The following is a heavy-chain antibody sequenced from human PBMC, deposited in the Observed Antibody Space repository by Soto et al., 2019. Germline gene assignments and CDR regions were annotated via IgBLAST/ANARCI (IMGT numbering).Heavy chain of an antibody. D-gene: IGHD6-19*01. CDR1: GFTFSSYG. CDR3: ARDPTTEAVAGSAFDI. Sequence: GGSLRLSCAASGFTFSSYGMHWVRQAPGKGLEWVAVIWYDGSNKYYADSMKGRFTISRDNSKNTLYLQMNSLRAEDTAVYYCARDPTTEAVAGSAFDIWGQGTMVTVSS. V-gene: IGHV3-33*01. CDR2: IWYDGSNK. J-gene: IGHJ3*02.